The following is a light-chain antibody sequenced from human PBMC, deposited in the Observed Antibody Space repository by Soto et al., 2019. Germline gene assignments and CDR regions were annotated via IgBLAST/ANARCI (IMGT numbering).Light chain of an antibody. CDR3: QQYGYSPHT. CDR1: QSVSSSY. J-gene: IGKJ2*01. CDR2: GAS. Sequence: EIVLTQSPGTLSLSPGERATLSCRASQSVSSSYLAWYQQTPGQAPRLLIYGASSRTSGLPDRFSGSASRKFFTLTISRLEAEDVAVYYCQQYGYSPHTFGQGTKLEIK. V-gene: IGKV3-20*01.